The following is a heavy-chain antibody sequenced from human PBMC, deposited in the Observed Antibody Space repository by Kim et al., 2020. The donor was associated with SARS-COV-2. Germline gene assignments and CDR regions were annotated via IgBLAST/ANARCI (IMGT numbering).Heavy chain of an antibody. V-gene: IGHV4-4*07. D-gene: IGHD1-1*01. CDR3: ARDPKTGTTSSF. Sequence: NYSPSLKIRITMSVDTSKNQFSLKRSSVTAADTAVYYCARDPKTGTTSSFWGQGTLVTVSS. J-gene: IGHJ4*02.